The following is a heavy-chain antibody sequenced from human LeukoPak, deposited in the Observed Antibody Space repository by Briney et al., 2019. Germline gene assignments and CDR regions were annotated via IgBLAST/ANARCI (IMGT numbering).Heavy chain of an antibody. V-gene: IGHV3-23*01. Sequence: GGSLRLSCAASGFTVSSYATSWVRQAPGKGLEWVSSISGSGGSTYYADSVKGRFTISRGNSKNTLYLQMNSLRAEDTAVYYCAGGEILTGHYTFDYWGQGTLVTVSS. CDR2: ISGSGGST. J-gene: IGHJ4*02. CDR3: AGGEILTGHYTFDY. CDR1: GFTVSSYA. D-gene: IGHD3-9*01.